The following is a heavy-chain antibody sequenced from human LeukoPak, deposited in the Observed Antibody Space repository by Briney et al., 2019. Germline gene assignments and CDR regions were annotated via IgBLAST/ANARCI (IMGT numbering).Heavy chain of an antibody. Sequence: PSETLSLTCAVSGGSISSGGYSWSWIRQPPGKGLEWIGYIYHSGSTYYNPSLKSRVTISVDRSKNQFSLKLSSVTAAATAVYYCARSDSSGYYFGYRGQGTLVTVSS. CDR2: IYHSGST. CDR1: GGSISSGGYS. J-gene: IGHJ4*02. CDR3: ARSDSSGYYFGY. V-gene: IGHV4-30-2*01. D-gene: IGHD3-22*01.